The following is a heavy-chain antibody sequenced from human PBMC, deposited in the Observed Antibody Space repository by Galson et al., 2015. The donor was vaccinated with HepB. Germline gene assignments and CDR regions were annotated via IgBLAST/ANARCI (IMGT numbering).Heavy chain of an antibody. V-gene: IGHV1-18*01. Sequence: SVKVSCKASGYTFTSYGISWVRQAPGQGLEWMGWISAYNGNTNYAQKLQGRVTMTTDTSTSTAYMELRSLRSDDTAVYYCARDPYDFWSGYKDHYYDYGMDVWGQGTTVTVSS. D-gene: IGHD3-3*01. CDR1: GYTFTSYG. CDR3: ARDPYDFWSGYKDHYYDYGMDV. CDR2: ISAYNGNT. J-gene: IGHJ6*02.